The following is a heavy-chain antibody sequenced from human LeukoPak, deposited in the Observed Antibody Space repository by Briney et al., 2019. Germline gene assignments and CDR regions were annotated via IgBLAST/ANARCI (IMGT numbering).Heavy chain of an antibody. J-gene: IGHJ4*02. CDR3: ARELGNSGYDSGRSEGDY. V-gene: IGHV4-39*07. CDR2: IYYSGST. CDR1: GGSISSSSYY. Sequence: PSETLSLTCTVSGGSISSSSYYWGWIRQPPGKGLEWIGSIYYSGSTYYNPSLKSRVTISVDTSKNQFSLKLSSVTAADTAVYYCARELGNSGYDSGRSEGDYWGQGTLVTVSS. D-gene: IGHD5-12*01.